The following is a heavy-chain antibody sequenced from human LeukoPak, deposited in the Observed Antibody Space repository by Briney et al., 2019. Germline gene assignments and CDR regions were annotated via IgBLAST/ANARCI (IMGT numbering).Heavy chain of an antibody. D-gene: IGHD3-9*01. CDR3: ARGVTYDILTGYDY. J-gene: IGHJ4*02. CDR2: IYYSGST. V-gene: IGHV4-59*08. CDR1: GGSISSYY. Sequence: PSETLSLTCTVSGGSISSYYWSWIRPPPGKGLEWIGYIYYSGSTNYNPSLKSRVTISVDTSKDQFSPKLSSVTAADTAVYYCARGVTYDILTGYDYWGQGTLVTVSS.